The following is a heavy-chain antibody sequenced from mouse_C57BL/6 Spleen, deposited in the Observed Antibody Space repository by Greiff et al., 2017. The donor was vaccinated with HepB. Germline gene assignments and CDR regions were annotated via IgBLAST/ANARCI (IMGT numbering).Heavy chain of an antibody. J-gene: IGHJ2*01. CDR3: AREGTYYDYDFDY. CDR2: IDPSDSET. CDR1: GYTFTSYW. V-gene: IGHV1-52*01. Sequence: QVHVKQPGAELVRPGSSVKLSCKASGYTFTSYWMHWVKQRPIQGLEWIGNIDPSDSETHYNQKFKDKATLTVDKSSSTAYMQLSSLTSEDSAVYYCAREGTYYDYDFDYWGQGTTLTVSS. D-gene: IGHD2-4*01.